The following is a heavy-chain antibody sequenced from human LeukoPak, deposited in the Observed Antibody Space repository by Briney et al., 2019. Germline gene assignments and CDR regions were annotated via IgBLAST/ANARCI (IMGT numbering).Heavy chain of an antibody. V-gene: IGHV3-15*01. CDR3: TLTSNMVLS. CDR2: IKSKNYGEAT. Sequence: GWSLRPSSAPSAFTFINAWMSWVRQDPGEGLAWVGRIKSKNYGEATDYPAPVKSRFTISRDDSKNTLYLLMNSLNTEDTAMYYCTLTSNMVLSWGQGTLVTVSS. J-gene: IGHJ5*02. D-gene: IGHD3-10*01. CDR1: AFTFINAW.